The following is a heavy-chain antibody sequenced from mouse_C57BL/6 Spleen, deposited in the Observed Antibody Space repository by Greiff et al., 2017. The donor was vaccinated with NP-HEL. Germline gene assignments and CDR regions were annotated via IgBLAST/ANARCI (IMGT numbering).Heavy chain of an antibody. V-gene: IGHV1-69*01. J-gene: IGHJ4*01. Sequence: VQLQQPGAELVMPGASVKLSCKASGYTFTSYWMHWVKQRPGQGLEWIGEIDPSDSYTNYNQKFKGKSTLTVDKSSSTAYMQLSSLTSEDSAVYYCARVGGYYAAMDYWGQGTSVTVSS. CDR3: ARVGGYYAAMDY. CDR2: IDPSDSYT. D-gene: IGHD2-3*01. CDR1: GYTFTSYW.